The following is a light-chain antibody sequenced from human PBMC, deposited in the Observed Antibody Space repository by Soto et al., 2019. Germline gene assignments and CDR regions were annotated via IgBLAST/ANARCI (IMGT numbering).Light chain of an antibody. Sequence: QSVLTQPPSVSGAPGQRVTISCTGSSSNIGAGYDVHWYQHLPGTGPKLLIYGDTNRPSGVPDRFSGSKSGTSASLAITGLQSEDEADYYCQSYDSSVSGHVVFGGGTKLTVL. V-gene: IGLV1-40*01. J-gene: IGLJ2*01. CDR3: QSYDSSVSGHVV. CDR2: GDT. CDR1: SSNIGAGYD.